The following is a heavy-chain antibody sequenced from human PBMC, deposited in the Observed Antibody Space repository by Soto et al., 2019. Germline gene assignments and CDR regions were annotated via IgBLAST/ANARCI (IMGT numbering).Heavy chain of an antibody. V-gene: IGHV1-8*01. Sequence: SAKVTCKACGYRITVYDSSRVRLATGQGLEWMGWMNPNSGNTGYAQKLQGRVTMTRNTSISTDYMELSSLRSEDTAVYYCAIHGAGDGDSPGGRMDVWGQGTTVPVSS. D-gene: IGHD4-17*01. J-gene: IGHJ6*01. CDR3: AIHGAGDGDSPGGRMDV. CDR2: MNPNSGNT. CDR1: GYRITVYD.